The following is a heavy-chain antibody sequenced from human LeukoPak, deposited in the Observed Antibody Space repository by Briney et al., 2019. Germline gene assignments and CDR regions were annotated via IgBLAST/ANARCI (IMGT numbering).Heavy chain of an antibody. D-gene: IGHD3-10*01. J-gene: IGHJ4*02. V-gene: IGHV3-30*18. CDR1: GFTFSSYA. CDR2: ISYDGSNK. CDR3: AKNTYDSGSL. Sequence: GGSLRLSCAASGFTFSSYAMHWVRQAPGKGLEWVAVISYDGSNKYYADSVKGRFTISRDNSKNTLYLQMNSLRAEDTAVYYCAKNTYDSGSLWGQGTLVTVSS.